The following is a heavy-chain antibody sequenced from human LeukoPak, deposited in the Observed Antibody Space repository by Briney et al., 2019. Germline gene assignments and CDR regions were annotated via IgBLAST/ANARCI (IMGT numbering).Heavy chain of an antibody. CDR3: ARDQDWVPFDY. D-gene: IGHD3-9*01. CDR1: GFTFSSYD. V-gene: IGHV3-48*03. CDR2: ISSGGSHP. Sequence: GGSLRLSCAASGFTFSSYDMSWVRQAPGKGLEWLSYISSGGSHPSYADSVKGRFTISRDNTKNSLYLQMNSLRTEDTALYYCARDQDWVPFDYWGQGTLVTVSS. J-gene: IGHJ4*02.